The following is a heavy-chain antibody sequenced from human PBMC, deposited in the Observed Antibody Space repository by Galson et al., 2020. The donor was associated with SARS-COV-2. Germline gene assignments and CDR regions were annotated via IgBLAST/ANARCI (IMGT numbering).Heavy chain of an antibody. CDR2: IWYDGSNK. CDR3: AKQKDFWSGYYTFDY. CDR1: GFTFSSYG. D-gene: IGHD3-3*01. J-gene: IGHJ4*02. V-gene: IGHV3-33*06. Sequence: GGSLRLSCAASGFTFSSYGMHWVRQAPGKGLEWVAVIWYDGSNKYYADSVKGRFTISRDNSKNTLYLQMNSLRAEDTAVYYCAKQKDFWSGYYTFDYWGQGTLVTVSS.